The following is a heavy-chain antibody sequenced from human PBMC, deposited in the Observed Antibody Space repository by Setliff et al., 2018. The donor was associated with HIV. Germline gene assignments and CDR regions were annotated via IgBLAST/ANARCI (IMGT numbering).Heavy chain of an antibody. V-gene: IGHV1-18*01. Sequence: ASVKVSCKASGYTFSSYGISWVRQAPGQGLEWMGWISDYKGNTKYVQKLQGRVTMTTDTSTRTVYMELRRLRHDDTAEYFCARVPYRSAWFSGGHDAFDVWGQGTMVTVSS. CDR1: GYTFSSYG. J-gene: IGHJ3*01. CDR3: ARVPYRSAWFSGGHDAFDV. CDR2: ISDYKGNT. D-gene: IGHD6-19*01.